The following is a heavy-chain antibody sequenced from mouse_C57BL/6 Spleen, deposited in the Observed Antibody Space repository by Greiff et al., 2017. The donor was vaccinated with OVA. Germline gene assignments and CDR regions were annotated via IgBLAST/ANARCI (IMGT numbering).Heavy chain of an antibody. V-gene: IGHV1-4*01. D-gene: IGHD1-1*01. CDR3: LYGKNFDY. Sequence: QVQLKESGADLARPGASVKMSCKASGYTFTSYTMHWVKQRPGQGLEWIGYINPSSGYTKYNQKFKDKATLTADKSSSTAYMQLSSLTSEDSAVYYCLYGKNFDYWGQGTTLTVSS. J-gene: IGHJ2*01. CDR2: INPSSGYT. CDR1: GYTFTSYT.